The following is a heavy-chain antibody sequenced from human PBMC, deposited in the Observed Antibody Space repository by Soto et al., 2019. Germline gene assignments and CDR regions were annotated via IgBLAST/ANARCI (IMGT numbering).Heavy chain of an antibody. CDR1: GFTFSSYA. D-gene: IGHD2-15*01. V-gene: IGHV3-23*01. CDR2: IPGSSTST. Sequence: LRLSCAASGFTFSSYAMSWVRQSPGKGLEWVAAIPGSSTSTYYAGSVKGRFTISRDNSKNTLYLQMNSLRVEDTAVYYCAKIGDSSYVSLPLVLLDHWGQGALVTVSS. CDR3: AKIGDSSYVSLPLVLLDH. J-gene: IGHJ4*02.